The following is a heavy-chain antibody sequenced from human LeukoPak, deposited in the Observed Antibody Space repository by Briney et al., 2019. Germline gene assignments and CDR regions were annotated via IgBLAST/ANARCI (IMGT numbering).Heavy chain of an antibody. Sequence: GGSLRLSCAASGFTFSSYAMSWVRQAPGKGLEWVSAISGSGGSTYYADSVKGRFTISRDNSKNTLYLQMNGLRAEDTAVYYCAKGDSYGYGGWFDPWGQGTLVTVSS. D-gene: IGHD5-18*01. CDR3: AKGDSYGYGGWFDP. J-gene: IGHJ5*02. CDR1: GFTFSSYA. CDR2: ISGSGGST. V-gene: IGHV3-23*01.